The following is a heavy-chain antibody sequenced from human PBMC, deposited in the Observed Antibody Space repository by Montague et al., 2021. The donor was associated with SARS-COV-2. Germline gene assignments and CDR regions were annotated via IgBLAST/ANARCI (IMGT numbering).Heavy chain of an antibody. D-gene: IGHD1-14*01. Sequence: SETLSLTCSVSGGSINSSYWSWIRQPPGKGLEWIGYIYHYGSAKYNPSPKSRVTTSVDTSKNQFSLKLSSVTAVDTAVYYCARHANRDWYYFDYWGRGTLVTVSS. CDR3: ARHANRDWYYFDY. CDR2: IYHYGSA. J-gene: IGHJ4*02. V-gene: IGHV4-59*08. CDR1: GGSINSSY.